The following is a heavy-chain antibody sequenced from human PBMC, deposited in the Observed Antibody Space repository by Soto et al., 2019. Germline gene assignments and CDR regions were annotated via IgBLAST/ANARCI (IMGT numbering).Heavy chain of an antibody. D-gene: IGHD1-7*01. V-gene: IGHV3-30-3*01. CDR3: ARDMYITGTTMDV. CDR2: ISYDGSNK. J-gene: IGHJ6*02. CDR1: GFTFSSYA. Sequence: GGSLRLSCAASGFTFSSYAMHWVRQAPGKGLEWVAVISYDGSNKYYADSVKGRFTISRDNSKNTLYLQMNSLRAEDTAVYYCARDMYITGTTMDVWGQGTTVTVSS.